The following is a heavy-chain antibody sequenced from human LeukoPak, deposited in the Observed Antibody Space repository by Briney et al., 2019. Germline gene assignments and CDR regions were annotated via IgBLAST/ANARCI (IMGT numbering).Heavy chain of an antibody. V-gene: IGHV1-2*02. CDR3: ARAFSSSSYHFDY. D-gene: IGHD6-6*01. Sequence: GASVEVSCKASGYTFTGYYIHWVRQAPGQGLEWMGWINPNSGGTNYAQKFQGRVTMTRDTSISTAYMELSRLRSDDTAVYYCARAFSSSSYHFDYWGQGTLVTVSS. CDR2: INPNSGGT. J-gene: IGHJ4*02. CDR1: GYTFTGYY.